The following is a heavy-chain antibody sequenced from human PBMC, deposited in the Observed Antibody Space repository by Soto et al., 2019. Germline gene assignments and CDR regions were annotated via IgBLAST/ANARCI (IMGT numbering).Heavy chain of an antibody. CDR3: ARGASAGPFDY. CDR1: GGSFSGYY. CDR2: INHSGST. J-gene: IGHJ4*02. V-gene: IGHV4-34*01. Sequence: ETLSLTCAVYGGSFSGYYWSWIRQPPGKGLEWIGEINHSGSTNYNPSLKSRVAISVDTSKNQFSLKQSSVTAADTAVYYCARGASAGPFDYWGQGTLVTVSS. D-gene: IGHD6-13*01.